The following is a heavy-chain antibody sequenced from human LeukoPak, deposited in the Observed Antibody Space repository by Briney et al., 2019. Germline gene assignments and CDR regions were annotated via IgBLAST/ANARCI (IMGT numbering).Heavy chain of an antibody. CDR3: ARESGGANDY. Sequence: SETLSLTCTVSGGSISSSYYYWGWIRQPPGKGLEWIGNIYYSGSTYYNPSLKSRVTISVETSKNQFSLKLRSVTAADTAVYYCARESGGANDYWGQGTLVTVSS. V-gene: IGHV4-39*07. CDR2: IYYSGST. J-gene: IGHJ4*02. D-gene: IGHD3-16*01. CDR1: GGSISSSYYY.